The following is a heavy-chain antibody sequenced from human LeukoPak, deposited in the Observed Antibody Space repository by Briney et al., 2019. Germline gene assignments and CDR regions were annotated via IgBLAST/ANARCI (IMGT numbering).Heavy chain of an antibody. V-gene: IGHV3-30*02. CDR1: GFNFRNYG. CDR3: ANGDCRGGRCSSGAY. J-gene: IGHJ4*02. CDR2: TRDDGSKN. Sequence: GGSLTPSCAASGFNFRNYGMHRVRRAPGKGLEWVAYTRDDGSKNWCGDSVKGRFTISRDNSKSTLYLQMNSLRGEDTAVYYCANGDCRGGRCSSGAYWGQGTLVTVSS. D-gene: IGHD2-15*01.